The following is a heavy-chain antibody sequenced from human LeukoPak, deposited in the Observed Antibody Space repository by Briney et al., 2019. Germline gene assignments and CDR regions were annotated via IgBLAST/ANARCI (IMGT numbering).Heavy chain of an antibody. J-gene: IGHJ5*02. D-gene: IGHD3-16*01. V-gene: IGHV4-34*01. Sequence: SETLSLTCAVYGGSFSGYYWSWLRQPPGKGLEWIGEINHSGSTTYSPSLKSRVTISVDTSKNQFSLKLSSVTAADTAVYYCARRVFNWFDPWGQGTLVTVSS. CDR2: INHSGST. CDR1: GGSFSGYY. CDR3: ARRVFNWFDP.